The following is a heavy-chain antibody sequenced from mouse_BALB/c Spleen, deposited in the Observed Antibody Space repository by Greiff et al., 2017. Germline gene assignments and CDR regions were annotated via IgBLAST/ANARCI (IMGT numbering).Heavy chain of an antibody. D-gene: IGHD4-1*01. J-gene: IGHJ4*01. CDR3: ARAGSYAMDD. CDR2: ISYSGSP. V-gene: IGHV3-2*02. CDR1: GYSITSDYA. Sequence: EVKLQESGPGLVKPSQSLSLTCTVTGYSITSDYAWNWIRQFPGNKLEWMGYISYSGSPSYNPSLKSRISITRDTSKNQFFLQLNSVTTEDTATYYCARAGSYAMDDWGQGTSVTVSS.